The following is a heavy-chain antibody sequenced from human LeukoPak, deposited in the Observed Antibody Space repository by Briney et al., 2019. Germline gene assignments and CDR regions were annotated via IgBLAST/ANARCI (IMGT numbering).Heavy chain of an antibody. D-gene: IGHD4-17*01. Sequence: GGSLRLSCAASGFTFSSYSMNWVRQAPGKGLEWVSSISSSSSYIYHADSVKGRLTISRDNAKNSLYLQMNSLRAEDTAVYYCARDKGGMTTVTDYWGQGTLVTVSS. CDR1: GFTFSSYS. J-gene: IGHJ4*02. V-gene: IGHV3-21*01. CDR2: ISSSSSYI. CDR3: ARDKGGMTTVTDY.